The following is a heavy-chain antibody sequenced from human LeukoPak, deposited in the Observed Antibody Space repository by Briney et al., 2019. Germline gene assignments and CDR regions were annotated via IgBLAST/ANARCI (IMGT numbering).Heavy chain of an antibody. CDR2: IIPIFCTA. CDR1: GDTFSSYA. Sequence: GSSVKVSCKASGDTFSSYAISCVRHAPGQGLECMGGIIPIFCTANYAQKFQGRVTITADESTSTAYMELSSLRSEDTAVYYCASTGRRGAWFDPWGQGSMVTDCS. CDR3: ASTGRRGAWFDP. V-gene: IGHV1-69*01. D-gene: IGHD1-26*01. J-gene: IGHJ5*02.